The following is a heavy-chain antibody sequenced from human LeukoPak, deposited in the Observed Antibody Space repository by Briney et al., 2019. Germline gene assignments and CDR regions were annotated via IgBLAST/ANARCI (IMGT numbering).Heavy chain of an antibody. CDR1: RFTFSSYS. V-gene: IGHV3-21*01. J-gene: IGHJ4*02. Sequence: GGSLRLSCAASRFTFSSYSMNWVRQAPGKGLEWVSSISSSSSYIYYADSVKGRFTISRDNAKNSLYLQMNSLRAEDTAVYYCARDMGIAAAVDYWGQGTLVTVSS. CDR2: ISSSSSYI. CDR3: ARDMGIAAAVDY. D-gene: IGHD6-13*01.